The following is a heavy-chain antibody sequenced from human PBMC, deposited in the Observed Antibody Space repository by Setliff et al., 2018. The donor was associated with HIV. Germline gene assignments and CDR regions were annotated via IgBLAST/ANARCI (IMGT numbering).Heavy chain of an antibody. CDR2: IYYSSGST. J-gene: IGHJ4*02. Sequence: SETLSLTCTVSGASINSGVYYWSWIRQHPGKGLEWIGNIYYSSGSTYYNPSLRSRVIISVDTSKNMFSLSLSSVTAADTAIYYCARVAFDSSSWHFDYWGQGSLVTVSS. CDR1: GASINSGVYY. CDR3: ARVAFDSSSWHFDY. V-gene: IGHV4-31*02. D-gene: IGHD6-13*01.